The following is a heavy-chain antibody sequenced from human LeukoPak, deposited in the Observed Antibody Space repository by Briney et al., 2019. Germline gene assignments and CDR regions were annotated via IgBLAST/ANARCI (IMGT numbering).Heavy chain of an antibody. CDR1: GGSFSGYY. CDR3: ARYCSGGSCYGTTWFDP. D-gene: IGHD2-15*01. CDR2: INHSGST. J-gene: IGHJ5*02. Sequence: SETLSLTCAVYGGSFSGYYWSWIRQPPGKGLEWIGEINHSGSTNYNPSLKSRVTISVDTSKNQFSLKLSSVTAADTAVYYCARYCSGGSCYGTTWFDPWGQGTLVTVS. V-gene: IGHV4-34*01.